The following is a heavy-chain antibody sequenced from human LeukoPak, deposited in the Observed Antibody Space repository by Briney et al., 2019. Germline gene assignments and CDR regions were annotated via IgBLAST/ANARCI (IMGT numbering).Heavy chain of an antibody. CDR3: ARGPSETMIVVVPTPFDY. D-gene: IGHD3-22*01. Sequence: SETLSLTCAVYGGSFSGYYWSWIRQSPGKGLEWIGEINHSGSTNYNPSHKSRVTISVDTSKNQFSLKLSSVTAADTAVYYCARGPSETMIVVVPTPFDYWGQGTLVTVSS. CDR1: GGSFSGYY. V-gene: IGHV4-34*01. J-gene: IGHJ4*02. CDR2: INHSGST.